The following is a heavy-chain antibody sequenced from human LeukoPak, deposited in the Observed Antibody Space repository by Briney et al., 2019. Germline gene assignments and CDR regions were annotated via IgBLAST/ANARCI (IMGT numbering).Heavy chain of an antibody. Sequence: GASVKVSCKASGYTFTSYDINWVRQAPGQGLEWVGWINLNGGGTNYAQKFQGRVTITRDTSISTAYIELSRLRSDDTAVYYCARDERYDSSGYPFDYWGQGTLVTVSS. D-gene: IGHD3-22*01. CDR1: GYTFTSYD. CDR2: INLNGGGT. V-gene: IGHV1-2*02. CDR3: ARDERYDSSGYPFDY. J-gene: IGHJ4*02.